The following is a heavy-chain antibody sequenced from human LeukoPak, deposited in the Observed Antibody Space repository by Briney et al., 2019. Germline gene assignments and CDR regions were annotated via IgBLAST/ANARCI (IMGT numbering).Heavy chain of an antibody. Sequence: SVKVSCKASGYTFTGYYMHWVRQAPGQGLEWMGWINPNSGGTNYAQKFQGWVTMTRDTSISTAYMELSRLRSDDTAVYYCARDRDDSSGYYRETLFDYWGQGTLVTVSS. J-gene: IGHJ4*02. CDR1: GYTFTGYY. D-gene: IGHD3-22*01. CDR2: INPNSGGT. CDR3: ARDRDDSSGYYRETLFDY. V-gene: IGHV1-2*04.